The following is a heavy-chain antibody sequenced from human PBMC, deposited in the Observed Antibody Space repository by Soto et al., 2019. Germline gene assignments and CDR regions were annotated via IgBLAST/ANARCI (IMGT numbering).Heavy chain of an antibody. CDR1: GGSISSGGYY. Sequence: QVQLQESGPGLVKPSQTLSLTCTVSGGSISSGGYYWSWIRQHPGKGLEWIGYIYYSGSTYYNPSRKSRVTISVDTSKNQFSLKLSSVTAADTAVYYCARETGCSGGICYYMGNWFDPWGQGTLVTVSS. J-gene: IGHJ5*02. D-gene: IGHD2-15*01. CDR3: ARETGCSGGICYYMGNWFDP. V-gene: IGHV4-31*03. CDR2: IYYSGST.